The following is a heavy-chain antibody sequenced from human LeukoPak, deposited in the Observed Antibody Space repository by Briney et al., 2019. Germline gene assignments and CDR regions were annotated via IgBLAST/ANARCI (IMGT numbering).Heavy chain of an antibody. Sequence: GGSLRLSCAASGFTFSNYGMHWVRQAPGKGLEWVVVISHDGSNNNYADSVKGRFTISRDNSKNTLYLQMNSLRPEDTAVYYCAKVRVGTVHFDYWGQGTLVTVSS. D-gene: IGHD4-23*01. V-gene: IGHV3-30*18. J-gene: IGHJ4*02. CDR3: AKVRVGTVHFDY. CDR1: GFTFSNYG. CDR2: ISHDGSNN.